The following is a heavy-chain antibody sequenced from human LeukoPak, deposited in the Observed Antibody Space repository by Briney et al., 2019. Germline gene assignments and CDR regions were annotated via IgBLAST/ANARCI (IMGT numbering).Heavy chain of an antibody. J-gene: IGHJ4*02. V-gene: IGHV3-23*01. D-gene: IGHD5-12*01. CDR2: ISGSGGST. CDR1: GFTFSSYG. Sequence: GGTLRLSCAASGFTFSSYGMSWVRQAPGKGLEWVSAISGSGGSTYYADSVKGRFTISRDNSKNTLYLQMNNVRAEDTAVYYCARVSGYEFDYWGQGTLVTVSS. CDR3: ARVSGYEFDY.